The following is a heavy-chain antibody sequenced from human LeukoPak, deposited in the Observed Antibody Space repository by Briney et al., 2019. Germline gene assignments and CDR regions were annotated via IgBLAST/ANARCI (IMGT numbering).Heavy chain of an antibody. J-gene: IGHJ3*02. CDR3: AREGSIWFGELGDAFDI. Sequence: PSETLSLTCSVSGGSISSKNYYWAWIRQPPGKGLEWIGSVYFTGATNYNPSLKSRVTISVDTSKNQFSLKLSSVTAADTAVYYCAREGSIWFGELGDAFDIWGQGTMVTVSS. V-gene: IGHV4-39*07. D-gene: IGHD3-10*01. CDR1: GGSISSKNYY. CDR2: VYFTGAT.